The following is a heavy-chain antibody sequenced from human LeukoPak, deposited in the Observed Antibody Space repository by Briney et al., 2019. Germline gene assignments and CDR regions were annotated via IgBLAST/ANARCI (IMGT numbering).Heavy chain of an antibody. V-gene: IGHV6-1*01. CDR1: GDIFSSINGA. Sequence: SQTLSLTCALSGDIFSSINGAWNWVRQSPSRGLEWLARTYYRSKWYSDYAVPIQGRISINPDTSKNQFTLHLFSVTPDDTAVYYCARDVATTGWYTFDYWGQGTRVTVSS. CDR3: ARDVATTGWYTFDY. CDR2: TYYRSKWYS. D-gene: IGHD6-19*01. J-gene: IGHJ4*02.